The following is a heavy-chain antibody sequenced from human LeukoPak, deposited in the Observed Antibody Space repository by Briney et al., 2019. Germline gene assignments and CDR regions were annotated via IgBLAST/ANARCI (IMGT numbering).Heavy chain of an antibody. CDR1: GGSMTSSGHY. V-gene: IGHV4-39*01. CDR2: VYSGGST. D-gene: IGHD6-13*01. J-gene: IGHJ4*02. CDR3: ASPVLAAAGQIDC. Sequence: PSETLSRTCTVSGGSMTSSGHYWDWLRQPPGKGLEWIGRVYSGGSTSYNPSLHHRLTISVDTSKNQFSLKLGSVTAADTAVYYCASPVLAAAGQIDCWGQGTLVTVSS.